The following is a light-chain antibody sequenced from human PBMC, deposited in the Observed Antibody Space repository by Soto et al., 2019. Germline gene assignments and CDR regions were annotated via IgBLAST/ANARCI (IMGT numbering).Light chain of an antibody. CDR1: QSLLHGNGYNY. V-gene: IGKV2-28*01. CDR2: MGS. J-gene: IGKJ3*01. CDR3: MRGIQTPFT. Sequence: DIVMTQSPLSLLVTPGEPASISCRSIQSLLHGNGYNYLDWYVQNPGQTPHILIYMGSSRASGMPARFTGSGSGRQFTMNISRGQAKDVGVYYCMRGIQTPFTLGPGTKVNIK.